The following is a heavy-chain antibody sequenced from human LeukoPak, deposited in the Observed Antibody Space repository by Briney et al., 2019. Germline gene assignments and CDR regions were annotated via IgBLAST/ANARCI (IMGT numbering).Heavy chain of an antibody. J-gene: IGHJ4*02. CDR1: GGTFSSDA. V-gene: IGHV1-69*01. CDR3: ARGTEEYSSSLFYY. Sequence: SVKLSCKASGGTFSSDAISWGPQAPAQGLEWMGGIIPIFGTANYAQKFQSRVTITADESTSTAYMEPSSLRSEDTAVYYCARGTEEYSSSLFYYWGQGTLVTVSS. D-gene: IGHD6-6*01. CDR2: IIPIFGTA.